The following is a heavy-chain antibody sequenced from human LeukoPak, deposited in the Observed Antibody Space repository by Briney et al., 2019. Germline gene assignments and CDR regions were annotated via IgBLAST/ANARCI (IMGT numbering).Heavy chain of an antibody. J-gene: IGHJ5*02. CDR1: CGSISSSSYY. CDR3: ARVMVRGVIDWFDP. Sequence: SGTPSPTLTVSCGSISSSSYYLGWIPPPPRKGLEWIGRIYTSGSTNYNPSLKSRVTMSVDTSKNQFSLKLSSVTAADTTVYYCARVMVRGVIDWFDPWGQGTLVTVSS. CDR2: IYTSGST. V-gene: IGHV4-39*07. D-gene: IGHD3-10*01.